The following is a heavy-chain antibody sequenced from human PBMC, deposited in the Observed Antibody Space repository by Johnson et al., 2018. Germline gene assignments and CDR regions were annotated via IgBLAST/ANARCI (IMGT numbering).Heavy chain of an antibody. D-gene: IGHD1-1*01. J-gene: IGHJ6*02. CDR1: GFAFRGST. CDR2: IRSKTNNYAT. Sequence: VQLQESGGGLGQPGGSLGLSCAASGFAFRGSTIHWVRQASGKGLEWVGRIRSKTNNYATEFAASVRGRFGISRDDSKNTAYLERKSQKTEDTAVYYCAGTSLYGMDVWGQGTTVTVSS. V-gene: IGHV3-73*01. CDR3: AGTSLYGMDV.